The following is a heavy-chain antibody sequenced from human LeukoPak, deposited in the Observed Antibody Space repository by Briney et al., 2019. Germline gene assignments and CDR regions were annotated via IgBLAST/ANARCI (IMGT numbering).Heavy chain of an antibody. CDR1: GFTFSNYA. D-gene: IGHD1-1*01. CDR2: ISGSGSTT. J-gene: IGHJ2*01. V-gene: IGHV3-23*01. CDR3: ARESSGNWNQRDWYFDL. Sequence: PGGSLRLSCAASGFTFSNYAMSWVRQAPGKGLEWVSAISGSGSTTYYADSVKGRFTISRDNSKNTLYLQMNSLRAEDTAVYYCARESSGNWNQRDWYFDLWGRGTLVTVSS.